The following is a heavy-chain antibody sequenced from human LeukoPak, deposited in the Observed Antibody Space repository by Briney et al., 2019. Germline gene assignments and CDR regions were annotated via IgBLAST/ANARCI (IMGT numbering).Heavy chain of an antibody. V-gene: IGHV3-43*02. CDR1: GFTFDDYA. Sequence: GGSLRLSCAASGFTFDDYAMHWVRQGPGKGLEWVSLISGDGGSTYYADSVKGRFTISRDNSKNSMYLQMNSLRTEDTAFYYCAILTVTYDAFDIWGQGTMVTVSS. CDR3: AILTVTYDAFDI. CDR2: ISGDGGST. D-gene: IGHD4-17*01. J-gene: IGHJ3*02.